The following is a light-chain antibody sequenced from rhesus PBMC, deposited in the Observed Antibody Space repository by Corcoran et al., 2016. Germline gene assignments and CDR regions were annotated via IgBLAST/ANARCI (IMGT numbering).Light chain of an antibody. CDR3: QQQNSYPLT. CDR1: QAISSY. CDR2: RAS. Sequence: DIQMTQSPSSLSASVGDTVTITCRASQAISSYLVWYQKKPGKAPKLLIYRASNLQSGVPSRLSGSGSGTIFTLTFCRLHPADFATYYCQQQNSYPLTFGGGTKVEIK. J-gene: IGKJ4*01. V-gene: IGKV1-25*01.